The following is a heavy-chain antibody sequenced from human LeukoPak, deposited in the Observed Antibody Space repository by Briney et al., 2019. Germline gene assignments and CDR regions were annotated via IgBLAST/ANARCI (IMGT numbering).Heavy chain of an antibody. CDR2: IYYSGST. Sequence: SQTLSLTCTVSGGSISSGSYYWSWIRQPPGKGLEWIGSIYYSGSTYYNPSLKSRVTISVDTSKNQFSLKLSSVTAADTAVYYCARVVDTAMVCDYWGQGTLVTVSS. V-gene: IGHV4-39*01. D-gene: IGHD5-18*01. CDR1: GGSISSGSYY. J-gene: IGHJ4*02. CDR3: ARVVDTAMVCDY.